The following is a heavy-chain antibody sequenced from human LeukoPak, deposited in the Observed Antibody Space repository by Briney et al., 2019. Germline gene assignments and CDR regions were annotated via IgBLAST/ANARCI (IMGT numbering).Heavy chain of an antibody. CDR3: ARGAAGPKYYYGMDV. D-gene: IGHD6-13*01. Sequence: PGESLRLSCAASGFTFSSYGMHWVRQAPGKGLEWVAFIRYDGSNKYYADSVKGRFTISRDNSKNTLYLQMNSLRAEDTAVYYCARGAAGPKYYYGMDVWGQGTTVTVSS. CDR1: GFTFSSYG. V-gene: IGHV3-30*02. J-gene: IGHJ6*02. CDR2: IRYDGSNK.